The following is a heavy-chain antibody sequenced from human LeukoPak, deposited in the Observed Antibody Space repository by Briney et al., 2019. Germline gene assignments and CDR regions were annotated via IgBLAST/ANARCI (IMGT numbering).Heavy chain of an antibody. D-gene: IGHD6-19*01. CDR3: ASIAVAGYYYYYGMDV. V-gene: IGHV3-53*01. CDR2: IYSGGST. Sequence: GGSLRLSCAASGFTVSSNYMSWVRQAPGKGLEWVSVIYSGGSTYYADSVKGRFTISRDNSKNTLYLQMNSLRAEDTAVYYCASIAVAGYYYYYGMDVWGQGTTVTVSS. J-gene: IGHJ6*02. CDR1: GFTVSSNY.